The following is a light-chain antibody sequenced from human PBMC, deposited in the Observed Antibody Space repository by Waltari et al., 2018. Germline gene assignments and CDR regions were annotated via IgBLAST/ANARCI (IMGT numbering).Light chain of an antibody. V-gene: IGKV3-20*01. CDR1: QSVGTY. Sequence: VILTQSPATLSLSPGDRATLSCRASQSVGTYLAWYQQKPGQAPRLLLYGASGRATGIPDRFSGSGSGTYFTLTISSLEPEDFAVYYCQRYSSSPLTFGGGTKVEIK. CDR2: GAS. J-gene: IGKJ4*01. CDR3: QRYSSSPLT.